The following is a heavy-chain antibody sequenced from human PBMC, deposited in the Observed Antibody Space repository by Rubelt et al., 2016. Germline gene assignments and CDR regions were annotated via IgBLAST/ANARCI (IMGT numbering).Heavy chain of an antibody. Sequence: QVQLQESGPGLVKPSETLSLTCTVSGGSISSYYWSWIRQPPGKGLEWIGYIYYSGSTNYNPSLKIRFTISVDTSKHPFSLKLSSVTAADTAVYYCARGGGTFDYWGQGTLVTVSS. J-gene: IGHJ4*02. CDR3: ARGGGTFDY. CDR2: IYYSGST. V-gene: IGHV4-59*01. CDR1: GGSISSYY. D-gene: IGHD2-15*01.